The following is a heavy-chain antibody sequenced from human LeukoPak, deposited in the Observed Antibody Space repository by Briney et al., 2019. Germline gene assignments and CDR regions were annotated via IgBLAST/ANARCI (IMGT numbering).Heavy chain of an antibody. CDR1: GFTFSSYS. Sequence: KPGGSLRLSCAASGFTFSSYSMNWVRQAPGKGLEWVSSISSSSSYIYYADSVKGRFTISRDNAKNSLYLQMNSLRAEDTAVYYCARFFRSDYGDYGALDYWGQGTLVTVSS. CDR2: ISSSSSYI. D-gene: IGHD4-17*01. J-gene: IGHJ4*02. CDR3: ARFFRSDYGDYGALDY. V-gene: IGHV3-21*01.